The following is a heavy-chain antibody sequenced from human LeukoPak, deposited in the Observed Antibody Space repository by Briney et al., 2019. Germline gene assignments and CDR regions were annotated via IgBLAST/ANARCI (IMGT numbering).Heavy chain of an antibody. CDR3: ARDLTTLVRGLPLDY. CDR1: GFPFSSYS. V-gene: IGHV3-48*02. D-gene: IGHD3-10*01. Sequence: PGGSLRLSCTASGFPFSSYSMNWVRQAPAKGLEWVSYIGSSSSTIYYADSVKGRFTISRDNAKNSLYLQMNSLRDEDTAVYYCARDLTTLVRGLPLDYWGQGTLVTVYS. J-gene: IGHJ4*02. CDR2: IGSSSSTI.